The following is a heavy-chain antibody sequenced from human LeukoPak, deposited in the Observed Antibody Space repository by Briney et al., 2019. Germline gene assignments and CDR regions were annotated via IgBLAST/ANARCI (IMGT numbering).Heavy chain of an antibody. D-gene: IGHD2-2*01. CDR2: IYYSGST. CDR1: GGSISSGDYY. Sequence: LSETLSLTCTVSGGSISSGDYYWSWIRQPPGKGLEWIGYIYYSGSTYYNPSLKSRVTISVDTSKNQFSLKLSSVTAADTAVYYCARAVVVPAAILFDYWGQGTLVTVSS. J-gene: IGHJ4*02. V-gene: IGHV4-30-4*01. CDR3: ARAVVVPAAILFDY.